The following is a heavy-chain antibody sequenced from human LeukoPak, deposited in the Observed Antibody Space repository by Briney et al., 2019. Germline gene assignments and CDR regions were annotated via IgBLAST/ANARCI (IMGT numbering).Heavy chain of an antibody. CDR1: GFTYSSYW. D-gene: IGHD3-3*01. CDR3: AKATSRSTYSPFDD. V-gene: IGHV3-23*01. Sequence: GGSLRLSCAASGFTYSSYWMSWVRQAPGKGLEWVSTISGSGGSTYHADAVKGRFIISRDNSKSTLYLQMNSLRAEDTAVYYCAKATSRSTYSPFDDWGQGTLVTVSS. J-gene: IGHJ4*02. CDR2: ISGSGGST.